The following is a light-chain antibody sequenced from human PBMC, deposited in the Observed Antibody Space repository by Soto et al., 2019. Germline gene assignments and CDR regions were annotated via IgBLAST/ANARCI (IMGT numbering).Light chain of an antibody. CDR3: QQYNNWLT. CDR1: QSISSN. J-gene: IGKJ4*01. CDR2: GAS. V-gene: IGKV3-15*01. Sequence: VMTQSPATLSVSPGETATLSCRASQSISSNLAWYQQQPGQAPRLLIYGASTRATGVPARFSGSGSGTEFTLTISSLQSEDFAVYYCQQYNNWLTFGGGTKVEIK.